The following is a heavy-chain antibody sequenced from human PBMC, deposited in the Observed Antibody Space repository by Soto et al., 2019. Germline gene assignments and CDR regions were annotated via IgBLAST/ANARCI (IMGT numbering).Heavy chain of an antibody. CDR1: GGSISSYY. CDR2: IYYSGST. V-gene: IGHV4-59*08. Sequence: NPSETLSLTCTVSGGSISSYYWSWIRQPPGKELEWIGYIYYSGSTNYNPSLKSRVTISVDTSKNQFSLKLSSVTAADTAVYYCARARSAGMWDYWGQGTLVTVSS. J-gene: IGHJ4*02. CDR3: ARARSAGMWDY. D-gene: IGHD6-13*01.